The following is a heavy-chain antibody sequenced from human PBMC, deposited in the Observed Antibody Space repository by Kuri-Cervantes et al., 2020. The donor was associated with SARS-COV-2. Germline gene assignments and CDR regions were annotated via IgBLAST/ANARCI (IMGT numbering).Heavy chain of an antibody. CDR3: GRSSSSTPRGFDF. CDR2: ISSSGSTI. Sequence: SLKISCAASGFTFSSYEMNWVRQAPGTGLECVSYISSSGSTIYYADTVTGRFTISRDNTHNSLYLQMNSLRAEDTDVYDCGRSSSSTPRGFDFWGRGTLVTVSS. V-gene: IGHV3-48*03. J-gene: IGHJ3*01. D-gene: IGHD6-13*01. CDR1: GFTFSSYE.